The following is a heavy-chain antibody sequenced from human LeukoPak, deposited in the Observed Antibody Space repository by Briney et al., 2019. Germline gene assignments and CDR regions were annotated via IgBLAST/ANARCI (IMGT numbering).Heavy chain of an antibody. J-gene: IGHJ6*02. CDR3: ARDGITMVRGDMDV. CDR2: IIPIFGTA. V-gene: IGHV1-69*05. CDR1: GGTFSSYA. D-gene: IGHD3-10*01. Sequence: ASVKVSCKASGGTFSSYAISWVRQAPGQGLEWMGGIIPIFGTANYAQKFQGRVTITTDESASTAYMELSSLRSEDTAVYYCARDGITMVRGDMDVWGQGTTVTVSS.